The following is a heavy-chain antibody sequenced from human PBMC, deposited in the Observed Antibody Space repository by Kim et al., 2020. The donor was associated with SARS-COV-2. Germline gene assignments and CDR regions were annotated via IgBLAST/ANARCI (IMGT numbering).Heavy chain of an antibody. CDR2: ISGGAVSK. CDR1: GFTFSSCA. J-gene: IGHJ4*02. CDR3: AKERGDYGSNSFDF. V-gene: IGHV3-23*01. D-gene: IGHD4-17*01. Sequence: GGSLRLSCAASGFTFSSCAMSWVRQAPGKGLEWISAISGGAVSKYYAASVKGRFTISRDNARNTLFLYMSFLRAEDTAVYYCAKERGDYGSNSFDFWGQGILVAVSS.